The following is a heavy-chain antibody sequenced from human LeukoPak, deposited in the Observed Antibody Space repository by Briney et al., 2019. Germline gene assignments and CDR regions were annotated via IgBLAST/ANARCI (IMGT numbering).Heavy chain of an antibody. CDR1: GFTFSSYS. J-gene: IGHJ4*02. CDR3: ARGGSSSSCHFDY. V-gene: IGHV3-21*01. CDR2: ISSSSSYI. D-gene: IGHD2-2*01. Sequence: PGGSLRLSRAASGFTFSSYSMNWVRQAPGKGLEWVSSISSSSSYIYYADSVKGRFTISRHNAKNSLYLQMNSLRAEDTAVYYCARGGSSSSCHFDYWGQGTLVTVSS.